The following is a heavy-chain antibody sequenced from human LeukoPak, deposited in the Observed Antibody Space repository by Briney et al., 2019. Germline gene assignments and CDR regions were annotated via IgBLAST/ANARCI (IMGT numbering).Heavy chain of an antibody. J-gene: IGHJ3*01. CDR2: VYYTGST. Sequence: SETLSLTCTVSGGSISSYYWSWVRQPPGKGLEWIGFVYYTGSTNYSPSLKSRVTISVDTSKNQFSLKLRSVTAADTAVYYCARISSSNWYNERGAFDVWGQGTVVTVSS. CDR1: GGSISSYY. CDR3: ARISSSNWYNERGAFDV. V-gene: IGHV4-59*01. D-gene: IGHD6-13*01.